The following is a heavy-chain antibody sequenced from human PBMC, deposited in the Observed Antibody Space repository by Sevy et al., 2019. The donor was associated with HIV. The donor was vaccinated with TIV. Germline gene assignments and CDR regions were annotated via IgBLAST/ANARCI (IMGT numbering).Heavy chain of an antibody. CDR3: ARVPSPGGNYYTDY. D-gene: IGHD1-26*01. CDR1: GFTFSSYA. CDR2: ISYDGSNK. Sequence: GGSLRLSCAASGFTFSSYAMHWVRQAPGKGLEWVAVISYDGSNKYYADSVKGRFTISRDNSKNTLYLQMNSLRAEDTAVYYCARVPSPGGNYYTDYWGQGTLVTVSS. V-gene: IGHV3-30-3*01. J-gene: IGHJ4*02.